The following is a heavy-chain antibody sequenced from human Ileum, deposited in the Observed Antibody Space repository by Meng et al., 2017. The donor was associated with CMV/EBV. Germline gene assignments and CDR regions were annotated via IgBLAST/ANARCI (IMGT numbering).Heavy chain of an antibody. CDR3: ARPMSDWDYGGIEPFFL. D-gene: IGHD4-23*01. CDR1: GFTFETYW. V-gene: IGHV3-74*03. J-gene: IGHJ4*02. CDR2: TSADGSKI. Sequence: GESLKISCVGSGFTFETYWIHWVRLAPGKGPLWISHTSADGSKIKYADSVKGRFTVSRDNAKKTLYLQMNNLRAEDTAVYYCARPMSDWDYGGIEPFFLWGQGTLVTVS.